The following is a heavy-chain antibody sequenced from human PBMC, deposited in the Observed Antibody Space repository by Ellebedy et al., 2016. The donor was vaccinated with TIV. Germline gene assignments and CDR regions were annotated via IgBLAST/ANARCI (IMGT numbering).Heavy chain of an antibody. D-gene: IGHD3-9*01. CDR1: GFTFSDFY. CDR2: ISASGANI. CDR3: GRAREPGYFAYYYGMDV. V-gene: IGHV3-11*01. Sequence: GESLKISCAGSGFTFSDFYMSWVRQAPGKGPEWVSYISASGANIFYADSVKGRFTVARDNVKKSLFLDMHDLRGDDTAVYYCGRAREPGYFAYYYGMDVWGQGTTVTVSS. J-gene: IGHJ6*02.